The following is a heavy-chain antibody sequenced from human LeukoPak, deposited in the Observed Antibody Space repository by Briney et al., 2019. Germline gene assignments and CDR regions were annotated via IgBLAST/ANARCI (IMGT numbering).Heavy chain of an antibody. CDR1: GYTFTSYA. Sequence: ASVKVSCKASGYTFTSYAMHWVRQAPGQRLEWMGWINAGNGNTKYSQKFQGRVTITRDTSASTAYMELSSLRSEDTAVYYCARGGPIRVVVVAARLDAFDIWGQGTMVTVSS. CDR2: INAGNGNT. CDR3: ARGGPIRVVVVAARLDAFDI. D-gene: IGHD2-15*01. J-gene: IGHJ3*02. V-gene: IGHV1-3*01.